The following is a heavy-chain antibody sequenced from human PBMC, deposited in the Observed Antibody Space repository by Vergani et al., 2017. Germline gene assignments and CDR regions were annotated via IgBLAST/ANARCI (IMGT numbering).Heavy chain of an antibody. CDR1: GGSISSYY. D-gene: IGHD2-15*01. Sequence: QVQLQESGPGLVKPSETLSLTCTVSGGSISSYYWSWIRQPPGKGLEWIGYIYYSGSTNYNPSLKSRVTISVDTSKNQFSLKLSSVTAADTAEYYCARGVVVVAAAHYFDYWGQGTLVTVSS. CDR3: ARGVVVVAAAHYFDY. V-gene: IGHV4-59*01. CDR2: IYYSGST. J-gene: IGHJ4*02.